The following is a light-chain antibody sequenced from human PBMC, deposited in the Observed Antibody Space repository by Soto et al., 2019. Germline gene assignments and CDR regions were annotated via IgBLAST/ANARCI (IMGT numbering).Light chain of an antibody. Sequence: QSVLTQPRSVSGSPGQSVTISCTGTSSDVGGYNYVSWYQHHPGKAPKLMIYDVSKRPSGVPDRFSGSKSGNTASLTISGLQAEDEADYYCCSYAGSYTPWVFGGGTKLTVL. CDR3: CSYAGSYTPWV. J-gene: IGLJ3*02. CDR2: DVS. V-gene: IGLV2-11*01. CDR1: SSDVGGYNY.